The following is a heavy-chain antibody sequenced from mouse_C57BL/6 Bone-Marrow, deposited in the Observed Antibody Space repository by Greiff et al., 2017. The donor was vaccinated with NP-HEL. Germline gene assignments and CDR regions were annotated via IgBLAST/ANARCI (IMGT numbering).Heavy chain of an antibody. Sequence: QVQLQQSGAELVKPGASVKLSCKASGYTFTSYWMQWVKQRPGQGLEWIGEIDPSDSYTNYNQKFKGKATLTVDTSSSTAYLQLSSLTSEDSAVYYFASHYYGSSYWYFDVWGTETTVTVSS. V-gene: IGHV1-50*01. CDR3: ASHYYGSSYWYFDV. D-gene: IGHD1-1*01. CDR1: GYTFTSYW. J-gene: IGHJ1*03. CDR2: IDPSDSYT.